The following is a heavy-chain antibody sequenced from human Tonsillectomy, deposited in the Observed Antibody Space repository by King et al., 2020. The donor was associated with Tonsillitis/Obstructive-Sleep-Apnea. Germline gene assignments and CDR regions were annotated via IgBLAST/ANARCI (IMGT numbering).Heavy chain of an antibody. Sequence: VQLVESGGGLVQPGRSLILSCAASGFTFDDYAMHWFRQAPGKGLEWVSGIIWNSANIGYADSVKGRFTISRDNAKNSLYLQMNSRRVEDTALYYCAKDGERGADYNFYFMDVGGKGNTVTVSS. D-gene: IGHD1-26*01. CDR2: IIWNSANI. CDR3: AKDGERGADYNFYFMDV. V-gene: IGHV3-9*01. J-gene: IGHJ6*03. CDR1: GFTFDDYA.